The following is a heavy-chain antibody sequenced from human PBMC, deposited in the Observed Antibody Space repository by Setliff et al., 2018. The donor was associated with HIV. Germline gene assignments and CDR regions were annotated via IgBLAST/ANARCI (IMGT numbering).Heavy chain of an antibody. Sequence: SETLSLTCAVSGASISSTSYYWGWVRQPPGKGLEWIGSIYYSGSTYYNPSLKSRLTISVDTSRNQFSLKLSSLTAADTAVYYCARHYNVNYYVRKDFDYWGQGILVTV. D-gene: IGHD1-26*01. J-gene: IGHJ4*02. CDR2: IYYSGST. V-gene: IGHV4-39*01. CDR1: GASISSTSYY. CDR3: ARHYNVNYYVRKDFDY.